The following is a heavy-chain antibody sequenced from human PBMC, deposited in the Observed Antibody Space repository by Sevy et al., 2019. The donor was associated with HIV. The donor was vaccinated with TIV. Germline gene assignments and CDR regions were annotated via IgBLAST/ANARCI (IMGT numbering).Heavy chain of an antibody. CDR1: GFTFGSYW. J-gene: IGHJ4*02. CDR2: INSDGSST. D-gene: IGHD3-22*01. V-gene: IGHV3-74*01. Sequence: GGSLRLSCAASGFTFGSYWMHWVRQAPGKGLVWVSRINSDGSSTNYADSVKGRFTISRDNAKNTRYLQMNSLRAEDTALYYCTRTLALYYYDSRSFYFDHWGQGTQVTVSS. CDR3: TRTLALYYYDSRSFYFDH.